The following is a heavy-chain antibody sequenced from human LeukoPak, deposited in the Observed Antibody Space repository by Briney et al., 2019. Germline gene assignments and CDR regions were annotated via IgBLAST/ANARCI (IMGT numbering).Heavy chain of an antibody. D-gene: IGHD3-9*01. CDR1: GYSFTSYW. Sequence: GESLKISCKGSGYSFTSYWIGWVRQMPGKGLEWMAIIYPGDSDTRYSPSFQGQVTISADKSISTAYLQWSSLKASDTAMYYCARRDYDILTGYAPFDCWGQGTLVTVSS. CDR2: IYPGDSDT. J-gene: IGHJ4*02. V-gene: IGHV5-51*01. CDR3: ARRDYDILTGYAPFDC.